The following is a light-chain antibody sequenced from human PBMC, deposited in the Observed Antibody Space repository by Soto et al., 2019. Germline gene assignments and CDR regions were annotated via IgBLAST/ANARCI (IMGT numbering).Light chain of an antibody. CDR2: ANN. V-gene: IGLV1-40*01. Sequence: QSVLTQPPSVSGAPGHRVTISCTGSSSNIGAGYDVHWYQQLPGTAPKLLIDANNNRPSGVPDRFSGSKSGTSASLAITGLQAEDEADYYCQSYDSSLSVVFGGGTKLTVL. CDR1: SSNIGAGYD. CDR3: QSYDSSLSVV. J-gene: IGLJ3*02.